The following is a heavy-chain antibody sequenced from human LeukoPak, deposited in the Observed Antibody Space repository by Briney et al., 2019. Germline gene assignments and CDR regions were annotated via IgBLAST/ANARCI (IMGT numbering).Heavy chain of an antibody. CDR3: VRHSGSPPYYFDY. CDR1: GDSVSSNSAA. D-gene: IGHD1-26*01. V-gene: IGHV6-1*01. Sequence: SQTLSLTCAISGDSVSSNSAAWNWIRQSPSRGLEWLGRTYYRSKWYNDYAISLKSRVTINADTSKNQFSLQLNSVTPEDTAVYYCVRHSGSPPYYFDYWGQGTLVTVSS. J-gene: IGHJ4*02. CDR2: TYYRSKWYN.